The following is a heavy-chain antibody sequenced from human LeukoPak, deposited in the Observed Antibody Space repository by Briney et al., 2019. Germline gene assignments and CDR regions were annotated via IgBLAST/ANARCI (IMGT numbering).Heavy chain of an antibody. CDR1: GGSINSGGYY. D-gene: IGHD6-13*01. V-gene: IGHV4-31*03. Sequence: SETLSLTCTVSGGSINSGGYYWSWIRQHPGKGLEWMGYIYYSGSTYYNPSLKSRVTISLDTSKNQFSLKLSSVTAADTAVYYCAREAVAGRIDYWGQGTLVTVSS. CDR3: AREAVAGRIDY. CDR2: IYYSGST. J-gene: IGHJ4*02.